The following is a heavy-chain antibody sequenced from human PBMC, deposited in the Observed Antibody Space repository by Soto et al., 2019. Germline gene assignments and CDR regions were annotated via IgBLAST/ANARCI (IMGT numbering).Heavy chain of an antibody. Sequence: GGSLRLSCAVSGTTSTDYGMHWVRQAPGKGLEWVSGVLGDNGQIGYADSVKGRFTSSRGNARHFLYLQMNSLTVEDTALYYCVKDMAPGGADVWGQGTAVTVSS. D-gene: IGHD3-16*01. J-gene: IGHJ6*02. CDR2: VLGDNGQI. V-gene: IGHV3-9*02. CDR3: VKDMAPGGADV. CDR1: GTTSTDYG.